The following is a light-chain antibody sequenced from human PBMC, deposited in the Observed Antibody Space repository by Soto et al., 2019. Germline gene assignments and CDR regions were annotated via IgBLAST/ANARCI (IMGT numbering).Light chain of an antibody. CDR1: QGISSY. CDR2: AAS. Sequence: DIQLTQSPSFLSASVGDRVTITCRASQGISSYLAWYQQKPGKAPKLLIYAASTLQSGVPSRFSGSGSGTEFTLTISSLQPEDFATYYCQRPRAFGPGNKVDIK. CDR3: QRPRA. J-gene: IGKJ3*01. V-gene: IGKV1-9*01.